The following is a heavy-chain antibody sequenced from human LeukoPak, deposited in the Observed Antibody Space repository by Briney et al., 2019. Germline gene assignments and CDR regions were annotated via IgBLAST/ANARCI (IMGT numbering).Heavy chain of an antibody. CDR3: ARPYSSGWYGIDY. CDR1: GGSTSSSSYY. CDR2: IYYSGST. V-gene: IGHV4-39*01. J-gene: IGHJ4*02. Sequence: SETLSLTCTVSGGSTSSSSYYWGWIRQPPGKGLEWIGSIYYSGSTYYNPSLKSRVTISVDTSKNQFSLKLSSVTAADTAVYYCARPYSSGWYGIDYWRQGTLVTVSS. D-gene: IGHD6-19*01.